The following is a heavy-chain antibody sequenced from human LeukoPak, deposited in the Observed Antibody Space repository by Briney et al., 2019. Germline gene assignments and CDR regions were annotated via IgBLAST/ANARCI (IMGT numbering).Heavy chain of an antibody. CDR2: ISWNSGSI. Sequence: PGRSLRLSCAASGFTFDDYAMHWVRHAPGKGLEWVSGISWNSGSIGYADSVKGRFTISRDNAKNSLYLQMNSLRAEDTALYYCAATVVTSWYFDLWGRGTLVTVSS. D-gene: IGHD4-23*01. J-gene: IGHJ2*01. CDR3: AATVVTSWYFDL. CDR1: GFTFDDYA. V-gene: IGHV3-9*01.